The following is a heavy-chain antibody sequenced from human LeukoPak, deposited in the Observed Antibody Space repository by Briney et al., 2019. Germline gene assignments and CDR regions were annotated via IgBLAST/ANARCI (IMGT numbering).Heavy chain of an antibody. CDR3: ARAPGYCSRTSCYFRFDP. CDR1: GGSITSSTHY. D-gene: IGHD2-2*01. J-gene: IGHJ5*02. CDR2: IYHSGSS. Sequence: PSETLSLTCTVSGGSITSSTHYWAWLRQAPGKGLEWIASIYHSGSSYYNPSLKSRVTISVDTSKRLFSLNLSSVTASDTANYYCARAPGYCSRTSCYFRFDPCGQGTQVTVSA. V-gene: IGHV4-39*07.